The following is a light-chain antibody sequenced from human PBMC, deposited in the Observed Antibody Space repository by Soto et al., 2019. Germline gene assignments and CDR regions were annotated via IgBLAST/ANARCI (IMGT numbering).Light chain of an antibody. CDR3: GTWDSSLSAKV. J-gene: IGLJ1*01. V-gene: IGLV1-51*02. CDR2: ENN. Sequence: QSVLTQPPSVSAAPGQTVTISCSGSSSNIGNNYVSWYQQLPGTAPKLLIYENNKRPPGIPDRFSGSKSGTSATLGITGLQTGDEADYYCGTWDSSLSAKVFGTGTKLTVL. CDR1: SSNIGNNY.